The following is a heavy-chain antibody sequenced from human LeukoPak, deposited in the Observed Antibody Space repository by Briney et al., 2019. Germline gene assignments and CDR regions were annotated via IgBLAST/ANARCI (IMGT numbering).Heavy chain of an antibody. CDR1: GYSFTCYW. Sequence: GESLKISCKGSGYSFTCYWITWVRQMPGKGLEWMGRIDPSDSYTDYSPSFQGHVTISADKSISTAYLQWSSLKASDTAMYYCAKSGDPYYGSGSYGMDVWGQGTTVTVSS. CDR2: IDPSDSYT. J-gene: IGHJ6*02. D-gene: IGHD3-10*01. CDR3: AKSGDPYYGSGSYGMDV. V-gene: IGHV5-10-1*01.